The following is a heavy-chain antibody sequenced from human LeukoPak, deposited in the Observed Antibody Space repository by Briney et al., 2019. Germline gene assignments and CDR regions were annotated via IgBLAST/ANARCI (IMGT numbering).Heavy chain of an antibody. Sequence: SETLSLTCTVSGGSISSSSYYWGWIRQPPGKGLEWIGSIYYSGSTYYNPSLKSRVTISVDTSKNQFSLKLSSVTAADTAVYHCAGSGWKPEFDYWGQGTLVTVSS. V-gene: IGHV4-39*01. CDR2: IYYSGST. J-gene: IGHJ4*02. D-gene: IGHD6-19*01. CDR3: AGSGWKPEFDY. CDR1: GGSISSSSYY.